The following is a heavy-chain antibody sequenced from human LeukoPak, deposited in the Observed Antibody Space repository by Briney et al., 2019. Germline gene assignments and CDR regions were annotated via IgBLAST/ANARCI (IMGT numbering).Heavy chain of an antibody. D-gene: IGHD5-18*01. Sequence: SETLSLTCTVSGGSISSYYWSWIRQPPGKGLEWIGYIYYSGSTNHNPSLKSRVTISVDTSKNQFSLKLSSVTAADTAVYYCAGGGYSYGQLDYWGQGTLVTVSS. V-gene: IGHV4-59*01. CDR2: IYYSGST. J-gene: IGHJ4*02. CDR3: AGGGYSYGQLDY. CDR1: GGSISSYY.